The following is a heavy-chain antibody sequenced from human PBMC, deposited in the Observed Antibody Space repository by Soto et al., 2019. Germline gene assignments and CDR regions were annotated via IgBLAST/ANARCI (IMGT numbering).Heavy chain of an antibody. V-gene: IGHV3-23*01. Sequence: GGSLRLSCAASGFSFSSYTMSWVRQSPGKTLEWVSTISGSGGATYYADSVKGRFTISRDNSKNTLYLQVNSLRADDTAVYYCAKAHIGAMAPFDSWGQGTLVTVSS. CDR1: GFSFSSYT. CDR2: ISGSGGAT. D-gene: IGHD2-8*01. CDR3: AKAHIGAMAPFDS. J-gene: IGHJ4*02.